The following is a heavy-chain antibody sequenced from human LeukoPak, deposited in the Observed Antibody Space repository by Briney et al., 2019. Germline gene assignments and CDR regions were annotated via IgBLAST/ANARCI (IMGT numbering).Heavy chain of an antibody. CDR1: GGSISSGDYY. Sequence: PSETLSLTCTVSGGSISSGDYYWSWIRQPPGKGLEWIGYIYYSGSTYYNPSLKSRVTISVDTSKNQFSLKLSSVTAADTAVYYCARDRQKSGYSSSYAWFDPWGQGTLVTVSS. J-gene: IGHJ5*02. CDR3: ARDRQKSGYSSSYAWFDP. D-gene: IGHD6-6*01. V-gene: IGHV4-30-4*02. CDR2: IYYSGST.